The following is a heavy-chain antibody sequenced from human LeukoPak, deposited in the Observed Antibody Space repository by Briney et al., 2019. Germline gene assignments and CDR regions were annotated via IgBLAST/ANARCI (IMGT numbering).Heavy chain of an antibody. D-gene: IGHD4-17*01. V-gene: IGHV3-30*18. CDR3: AKNGRANTVPFDY. J-gene: IGHJ4*02. CDR2: ISYDGSNK. Sequence: GGSLRLSCAASGFTFSSYGMHWVRQAPGKGLEWVAVISYDGSNKYYADSVKGRFTISRDNSKNTLYLQMNSLRAEDTAVYYCAKNGRANTVPFDYWGQGTLVTVSS. CDR1: GFTFSSYG.